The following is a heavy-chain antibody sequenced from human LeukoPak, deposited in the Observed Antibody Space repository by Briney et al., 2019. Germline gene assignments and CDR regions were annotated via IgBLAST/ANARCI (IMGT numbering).Heavy chain of an antibody. D-gene: IGHD2-8*01. Sequence: SQTLSLTCTVSGGSISSGGYYWTWIRQHPGKGLEWIGYIYYSGNTYYNPSLESRVTISVDTSKNQFSLRLNSVTAADTAVYYCARRLRYCTNGVCYYPFDPWGQGTLVTVSS. CDR1: GGSISSGGYY. V-gene: IGHV4-31*03. CDR3: ARRLRYCTNGVCYYPFDP. CDR2: IYYSGNT. J-gene: IGHJ5*02.